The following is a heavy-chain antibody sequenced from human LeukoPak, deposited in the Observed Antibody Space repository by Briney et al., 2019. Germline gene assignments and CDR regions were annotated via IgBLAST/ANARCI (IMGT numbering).Heavy chain of an antibody. CDR2: IYYSGST. Sequence: PSETLSLTCSVSGGSVSSGRFYWTWIRQPPGKGLEWIGYIYYSGSTNYNPSLNSRVSISVDTSKNQFSLTMTSVTAADTAVYYCAREARYDSDAFDIWGQGTMVTVSS. J-gene: IGHJ3*02. CDR3: AREARYDSDAFDI. V-gene: IGHV4-61*01. CDR1: GGSVSSGRFY. D-gene: IGHD2-2*01.